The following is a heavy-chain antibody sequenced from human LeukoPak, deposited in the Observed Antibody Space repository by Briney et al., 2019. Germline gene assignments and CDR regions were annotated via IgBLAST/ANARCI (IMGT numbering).Heavy chain of an antibody. J-gene: IGHJ5*02. CDR3: ARELVVVAATAPIWFDP. Sequence: SETLSLTCTVSGGSISSSPYYWGWIRQPPGKGLEWIGSIYYSGTTHYNPSLESRVTISVDTSKNQFSLKLSSVTAADTAVYYCARELVVVAATAPIWFDPWGQGTLVTVSS. CDR1: GGSISSSPYY. CDR2: IYYSGTT. V-gene: IGHV4-39*07. D-gene: IGHD2-15*01.